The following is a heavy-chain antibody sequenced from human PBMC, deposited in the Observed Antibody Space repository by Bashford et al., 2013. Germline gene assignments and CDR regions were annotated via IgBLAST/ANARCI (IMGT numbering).Heavy chain of an antibody. CDR2: FDPEDGET. CDR3: ATDHYDFWRYGMDV. D-gene: IGHD3-3*01. J-gene: IGHJ6*02. V-gene: IGHV1-24*01. CDR1: GYTLTELS. Sequence: ASVKVSCKVSGYTLTELSMHWVRQAPGKGLEWMGGFDPEDGETIYAQKFQGRVTMTEDTSTDTAYMELSSLRSEDTAVYYCATDHYDFWRYGMDVWGQGTTVTVSS.